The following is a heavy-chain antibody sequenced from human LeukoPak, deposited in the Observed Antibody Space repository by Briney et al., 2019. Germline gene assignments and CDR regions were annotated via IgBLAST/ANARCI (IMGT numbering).Heavy chain of an antibody. D-gene: IGHD2-15*01. CDR3: AKVVAGLRNFFDC. Sequence: PGGXXXXSCAAXGFTXSNYALSWVRQAPGKGLEGVSVISGSGVDTYNADSVKGRFTIYRDNSKNRLYGQMNSLRAEDTAVYYCAKVVAGLRNFFDCWGQGTLVTVSS. CDR1: GFTXSNYA. J-gene: IGHJ4*02. CDR2: ISGSGVDT. V-gene: IGHV3-23*01.